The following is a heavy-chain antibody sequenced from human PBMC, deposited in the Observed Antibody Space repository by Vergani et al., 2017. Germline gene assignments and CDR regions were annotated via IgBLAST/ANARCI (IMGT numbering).Heavy chain of an antibody. Sequence: QVQLQESGPGLVKPSQTLSLTCTVSGGSISSGSYYWSWIRQPAGKGLEWIGRIYTSGSTNYNPSLKSRVTISVDTSKNQFSLKLSSVTAADTAVYYCAGATVDAVDIWGQGTMVTVSS. CDR3: AGATVDAVDI. CDR2: IYTSGST. CDR1: GGSISSGSYY. J-gene: IGHJ3*02. V-gene: IGHV4-61*02. D-gene: IGHD4-17*01.